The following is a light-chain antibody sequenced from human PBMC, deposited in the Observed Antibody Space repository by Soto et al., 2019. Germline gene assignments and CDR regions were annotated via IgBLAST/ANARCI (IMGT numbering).Light chain of an antibody. V-gene: IGLV6-57*03. CDR3: PSYYSNNHPGV. Sequence: NFMLTQPHSVSESPGKTVTISCTRSSGSIASNYVQWYQQRPGSAPTTVIYEDNQRPSGVPDRFSGSIDSSSNSASLTISGRKPGEEVDCYFPSYYSNNHPGVFGGGTKLPVI. CDR1: SGSIASNY. CDR2: EDN. J-gene: IGLJ3*02.